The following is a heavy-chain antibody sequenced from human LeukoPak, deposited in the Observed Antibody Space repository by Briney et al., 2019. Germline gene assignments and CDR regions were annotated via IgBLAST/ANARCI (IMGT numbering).Heavy chain of an antibody. CDR1: GGSISGYY. CDR3: ARAPGYGAAYYFDY. D-gene: IGHD1-1*01. CDR2: IYYSGST. V-gene: IGHV4-59*01. J-gene: IGHJ4*02. Sequence: PSETLSLTCTVSGGSISGYYWSWIRQAPGKGLEWIGYIYYSGSTTYNPSLKSRVTISVDTSKNQFSLNLSSVTAADTAVYYCARAPGYGAAYYFDYWGQGTLVTVSS.